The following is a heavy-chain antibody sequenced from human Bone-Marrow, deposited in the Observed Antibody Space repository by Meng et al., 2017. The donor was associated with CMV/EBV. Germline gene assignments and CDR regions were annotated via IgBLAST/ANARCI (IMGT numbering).Heavy chain of an antibody. CDR2: ISSRSTTI. CDR3: ARGLAVAGTKASLDAFDI. V-gene: IGHV3-48*04. CDR1: GFTFSSYS. Sequence: GEYLKISCAASGFTFSSYSISWVRQAPGKGLEWVSYISSRSTTIHYADSVKGRFTVSRDNAKKSLYLQMNSLRAEDTAVYYCARGLAVAGTKASLDAFDIWGQGTMVTVSS. J-gene: IGHJ3*02. D-gene: IGHD6-19*01.